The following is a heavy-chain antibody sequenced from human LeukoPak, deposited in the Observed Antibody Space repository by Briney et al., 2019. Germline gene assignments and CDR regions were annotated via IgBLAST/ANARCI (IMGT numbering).Heavy chain of an antibody. V-gene: IGHV4-61*02. D-gene: IGHD3-22*01. CDR1: GASLSSGSYY. CDR2: IYPSGST. J-gene: IGHJ1*01. CDR3: ARGSYDSSDFEYFQH. Sequence: PSETLSLTCTVSGASLSSGSYYWSWIRQPAGKGLEWIGRIYPSGSTDYNPSLKSRVTISIDTSKNQFSLKQSSVTAADTAVYYCARGSYDSSDFEYFQHWGQGTLVTVSS.